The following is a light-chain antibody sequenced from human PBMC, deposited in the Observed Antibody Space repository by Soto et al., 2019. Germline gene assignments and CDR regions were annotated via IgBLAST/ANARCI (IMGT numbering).Light chain of an antibody. CDR2: DVS. J-gene: IGLJ1*01. CDR1: SSDVGVYNY. CDR3: CSYAGSYTFV. Sequence: QSVLTQPRSVSGSPGQSVTISCTGTSSDVGVYNYVSWYQQYPGKAPKIMIYDVSKRPSGVPDRFSGSKSDNTASLTISGLQAEDEADYYCCSYAGSYTFVFXIGTNVTVL. V-gene: IGLV2-11*01.